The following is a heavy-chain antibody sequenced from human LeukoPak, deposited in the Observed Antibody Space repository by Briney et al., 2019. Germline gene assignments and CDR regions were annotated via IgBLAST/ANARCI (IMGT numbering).Heavy chain of an antibody. V-gene: IGHV4-39*01. CDR3: ARGVGCSSTSCPYYYYYYYMDV. CDR1: GGSISSSSYY. Sequence: SETLSLTCTVSGGSISSSSYYWGWIRQPPGKGLEWLGSIYYSGSTYYNPSLKSRVTISVDTSKNQFSLKLSSVTAADTAVYYCARGVGCSSTSCPYYYYYYYMDVWGKGTTVTVSS. J-gene: IGHJ6*03. D-gene: IGHD2-2*01. CDR2: IYYSGST.